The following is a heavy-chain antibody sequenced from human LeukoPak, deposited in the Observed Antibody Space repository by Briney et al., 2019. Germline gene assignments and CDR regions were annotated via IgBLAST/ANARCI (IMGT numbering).Heavy chain of an antibody. CDR2: ISNDGSNK. J-gene: IGHJ4*02. V-gene: IGHV3-30*18. CDR1: GFIFSTYG. CDR3: AKGLSGGGQRGYFDY. D-gene: IGHD4-23*01. Sequence: GGSLRLSCAVSGFIFSTYGIHWVRQAPGKGLEWVAVISNDGSNKYYADSVKGRFTISRDNSKNTLYLQMNSLRAEDTAVYYCAKGLSGGGQRGYFDYWGQGTLVTVSS.